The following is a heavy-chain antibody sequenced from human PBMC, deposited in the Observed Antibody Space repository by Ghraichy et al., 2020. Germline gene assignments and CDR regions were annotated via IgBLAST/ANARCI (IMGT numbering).Heavy chain of an antibody. J-gene: IGHJ6*03. CDR2: INPNSGGT. V-gene: IGHV1-2*06. Sequence: ASVKVSCKASGYTFTGYYMHWVRQAPGQGLEWMGRINPNSGGTNYAQKFQGRVTMTRDTSISTAYMELSRLRSDDTAVYYCAREGTIFGVVIGTYYYYMDVWGKGTTVTVSS. CDR1: GYTFTGYY. CDR3: AREGTIFGVVIGTYYYYMDV. D-gene: IGHD3-3*01.